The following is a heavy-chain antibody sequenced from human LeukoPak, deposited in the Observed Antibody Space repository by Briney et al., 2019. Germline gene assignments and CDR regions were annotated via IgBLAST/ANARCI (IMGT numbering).Heavy chain of an antibody. CDR3: ARDRYNWNFPSHDAFDI. D-gene: IGHD1-7*01. Sequence: SQTLSLTCAISGDSFSSNSAAWNWLRQSPSRGLEWLGRTYYRSKWYNDYAVSVKSRITINPDTSKNQFSLQLNSVTPEDTAVYYCARDRYNWNFPSHDAFDIWGQGTMVTVSS. V-gene: IGHV6-1*01. CDR2: TYYRSKWYN. CDR1: GDSFSSNSAA. J-gene: IGHJ3*02.